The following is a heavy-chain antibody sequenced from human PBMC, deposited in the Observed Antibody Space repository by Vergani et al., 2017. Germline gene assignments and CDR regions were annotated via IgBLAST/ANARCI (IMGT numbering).Heavy chain of an antibody. CDR2: INHSGST. CDR1: GGSFSGYY. Sequence: QLQLQESGPGLVKPSETLSLTCAVYGGSFSGYYWSWIRQPPGKGLEWIGEINHSGSTNYNPSLKSRVTISVDTSKNQFSLKLSSVTAADTAVYYCARLGIAARPFDPWGQGTLVTVSS. D-gene: IGHD6-6*01. V-gene: IGHV4-34*01. CDR3: ARLGIAARPFDP. J-gene: IGHJ5*02.